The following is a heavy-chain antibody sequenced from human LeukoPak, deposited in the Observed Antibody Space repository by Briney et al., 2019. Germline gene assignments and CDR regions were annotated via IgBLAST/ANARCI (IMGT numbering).Heavy chain of an antibody. J-gene: IGHJ6*03. D-gene: IGHD6-6*01. V-gene: IGHV1-69*05. CDR1: GGTFSSYA. CDR2: IIPIFGTA. Sequence: SVKVSFKASGGTFSSYAISWVRQAPGQGLEWMGGIIPIFGTANYAQKFQGRVTITTDESTSTAYMELSSLRSEDTAVYYCARGYLQSSSSRVYYYYYMDVWGKGTTVTVSS. CDR3: ARGYLQSSSSRVYYYYYMDV.